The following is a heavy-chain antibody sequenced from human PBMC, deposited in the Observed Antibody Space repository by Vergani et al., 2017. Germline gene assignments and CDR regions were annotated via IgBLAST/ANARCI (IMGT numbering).Heavy chain of an antibody. CDR1: GFIFSTYA. J-gene: IGHJ4*01. D-gene: IGHD1-20*01. V-gene: IGHV3-23*04. CDR2: ISASGAPT. Sequence: EVQLVESGGGLVQPGGSLRLSCTASGFIFSTYAMSWVRQAPGKGLEWVSGISASGAPTYYADSVKGRVTISRDNSKNTLYLQMNSLRVEDTAVYYSARAYGRYDWFDYWGQRTLVTVSS. CDR3: ARAYGRYDWFDY.